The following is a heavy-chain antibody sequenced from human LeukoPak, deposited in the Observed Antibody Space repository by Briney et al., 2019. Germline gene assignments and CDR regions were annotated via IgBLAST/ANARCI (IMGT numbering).Heavy chain of an antibody. CDR1: GFTFSTYA. CDR3: STGGGTHDY. CDR2: IRSRSAGGTT. Sequence: PGGSLRLSCAASGFTFSTYAMTWVRQAPGKGLEWVGRIRSRSAGGTTDYGAPVKGRFTISRDDSKNTLYLQMNSLKTEDTAVYYCSTGGGTHDYWGQGTLVTVSS. J-gene: IGHJ4*02. V-gene: IGHV3-15*01. D-gene: IGHD2-15*01.